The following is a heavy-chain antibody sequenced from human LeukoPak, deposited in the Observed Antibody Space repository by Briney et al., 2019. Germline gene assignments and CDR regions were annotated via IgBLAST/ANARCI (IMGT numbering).Heavy chain of an antibody. J-gene: IGHJ4*02. CDR2: IIPIFGTA. Sequence: SVKVPCKASGGTFSSYAISWVRQAPGQGLEWMGGIIPIFGTANYAQKFQGRVTITADKSTSTAYMELSSLRSEDTAVYYCANLRGGFGEGYYFDYWGQGTLVTVSS. CDR1: GGTFSSYA. CDR3: ANLRGGFGEGYYFDY. D-gene: IGHD3-10*01. V-gene: IGHV1-69*06.